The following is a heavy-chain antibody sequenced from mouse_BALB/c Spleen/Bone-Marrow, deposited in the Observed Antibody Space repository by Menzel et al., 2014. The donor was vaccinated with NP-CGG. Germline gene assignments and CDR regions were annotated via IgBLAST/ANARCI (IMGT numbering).Heavy chain of an antibody. J-gene: IGHJ3*01. D-gene: IGHD1-1*01. Sequence: DVKLQESGAELVKPGASVKLSCTASDFNIKDAYMHWVKRRPEQGLEWIGRIDPANVNTKYDTKFQGKATITADTSSNTAYLLLSSLTSEDTAVYYCAVYYYGRSSFAYWGQGTLVTVSA. CDR2: IDPANVNT. CDR3: AVYYYGRSSFAY. CDR1: DFNIKDAY. V-gene: IGHV14-3*02.